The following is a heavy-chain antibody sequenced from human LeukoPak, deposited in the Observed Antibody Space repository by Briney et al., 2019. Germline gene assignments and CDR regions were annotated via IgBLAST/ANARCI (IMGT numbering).Heavy chain of an antibody. Sequence: GGSLRLSCAASGFTFGDYAMSWVRQAPGKGLEWVSGISGSGDGRYYADSVKGRFTISRDNAKNSLYLQMNSLRAEDTAVYYCARDQYSEYYFDYWGQGTLVTVSS. CDR2: ISGSGDGR. D-gene: IGHD3-9*01. CDR1: GFTFGDYA. V-gene: IGHV3-23*01. J-gene: IGHJ4*02. CDR3: ARDQYSEYYFDY.